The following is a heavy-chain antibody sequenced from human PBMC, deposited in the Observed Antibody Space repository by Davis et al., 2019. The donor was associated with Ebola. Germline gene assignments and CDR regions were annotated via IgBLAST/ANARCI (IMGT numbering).Heavy chain of an antibody. CDR1: GYTFTSYY. J-gene: IGHJ5*02. CDR3: ARIRPRWYYDFWSGSNWFDP. CDR2: INPSGGST. Sequence: AASVKVSCKASGYTFTSYYMHWVRQAPGQGLEWMGIINPSGGSTSYAQKFQGRVTISVDTSKNQFSLKLSSVTAADTAVYYCARIRPRWYYDFWSGSNWFDPWGQGTLVTVSS. V-gene: IGHV1-46*01. D-gene: IGHD3-3*01.